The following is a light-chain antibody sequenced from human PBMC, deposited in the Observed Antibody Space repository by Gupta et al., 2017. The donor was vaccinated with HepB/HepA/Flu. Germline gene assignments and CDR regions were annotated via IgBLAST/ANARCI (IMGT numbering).Light chain of an antibody. Sequence: QSVLTQPPSVSGAPAPRVTISCTGSSSNIGAGFDVHWYQVLPGIAPKRLIRGNSDRPSGVPGRGSGSRSGTSASPAITGLQAEDEGDDYCQSSESSHQGVFGGGTKLTVL. J-gene: IGLJ3*02. CDR2: GNS. CDR3: QSSESSHQGV. V-gene: IGLV1-40*01. CDR1: SSNIGAGFD.